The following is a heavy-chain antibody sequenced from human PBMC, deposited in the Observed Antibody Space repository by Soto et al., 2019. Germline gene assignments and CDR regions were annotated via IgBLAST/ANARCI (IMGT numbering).Heavy chain of an antibody. J-gene: IGHJ4*02. CDR1: GASISSYY. D-gene: IGHD6-13*01. Sequence: QVQLQESGPGLVKPSETLSLTCTVSGASISSYYWSWIRQPPGKGLEWIGYIYYSGSTNYNPSLKSRVTISVDTSKNQFSLKVTSVTGADTAVFYCAALAASGTGGPDYWGQGTLVTVSS. V-gene: IGHV4-59*01. CDR2: IYYSGST. CDR3: AALAASGTGGPDY.